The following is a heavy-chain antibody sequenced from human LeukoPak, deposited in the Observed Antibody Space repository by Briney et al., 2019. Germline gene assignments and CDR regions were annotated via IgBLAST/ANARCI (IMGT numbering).Heavy chain of an antibody. J-gene: IGHJ4*02. V-gene: IGHV3-11*01. Sequence: GGSLRLSCAASGFTFSDYYMSWIRQAPGKGLEWVSYISSSGSTIYYADSVKGRFTISRDNSKNTLYLQMNSLRAEDTAVYYCAKDLAEYSSSRGPYYFDYWGQGTLVTVSS. CDR2: ISSSGSTI. CDR1: GFTFSDYY. D-gene: IGHD6-6*01. CDR3: AKDLAEYSSSRGPYYFDY.